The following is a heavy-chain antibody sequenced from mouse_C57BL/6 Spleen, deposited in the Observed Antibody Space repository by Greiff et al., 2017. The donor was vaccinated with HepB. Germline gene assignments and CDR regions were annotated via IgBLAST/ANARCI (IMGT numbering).Heavy chain of an antibody. D-gene: IGHD2-5*01. V-gene: IGHV1-76*01. CDR1: GYTFTDYY. CDR3: AREGYSNSYFDY. Sequence: QVQLKESGAELVRPGASVKLSCKASGYTFTDYYINWVKQRPGQGLEWIARIYPGSGNTYYNEKFKGKATLTAEKSSSTAYMQLSSLTSEDSAVYFCAREGYSNSYFDYWGQGTTLTVSS. CDR2: IYPGSGNT. J-gene: IGHJ2*01.